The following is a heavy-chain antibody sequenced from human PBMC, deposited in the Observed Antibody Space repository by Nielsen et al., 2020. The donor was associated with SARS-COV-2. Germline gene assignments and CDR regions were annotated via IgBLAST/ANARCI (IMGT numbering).Heavy chain of an antibody. V-gene: IGHV1-3*01. J-gene: IGHJ5*02. CDR2: IDAGKSNA. Sequence: ASVKVSCKASGYRFSSYAMHRVRQAPGQSLEWMGWIDAGKSNAKYSQRFQGRVSMTTDTSAGIGYMEMSGLTLEDTAVYYCARAESGDWDGNWFDPWGQGTLVTVSS. CDR1: GYRFSSYA. D-gene: IGHD2-21*02. CDR3: ARAESGDWDGNWFDP.